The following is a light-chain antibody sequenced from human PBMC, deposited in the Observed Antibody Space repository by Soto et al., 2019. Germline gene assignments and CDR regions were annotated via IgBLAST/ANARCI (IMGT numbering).Light chain of an antibody. CDR1: SSDVGSYNL. CDR2: EVS. J-gene: IGLJ1*01. Sequence: QSALTQPASASGSPGQSITISCTGTSSDVGSYNLVSWYQQHPGKAPKLMIYEVSKRPSGVSNRFSGSKSGNTASLTISGLQAEDEADYYCCSYAGSLYVFGTGTKLTVL. CDR3: CSYAGSLYV. V-gene: IGLV2-23*02.